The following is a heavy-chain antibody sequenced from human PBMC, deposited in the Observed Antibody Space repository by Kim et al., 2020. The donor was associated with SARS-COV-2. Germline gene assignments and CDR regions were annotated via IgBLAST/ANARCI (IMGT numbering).Heavy chain of an antibody. Sequence: SETLSLTCTVSGGSISSSSYYWGWIRQPPGKGLEWIGSIYYSGSTYYNPSLKSRVTISVDTSKNQFSLKLSSVTAADTAVYYCARDHPPPVAFDIWGQGTMVTVSS. CDR3: ARDHPPPVAFDI. CDR2: IYYSGST. V-gene: IGHV4-39*07. J-gene: IGHJ3*02. CDR1: GGSISSSSYY.